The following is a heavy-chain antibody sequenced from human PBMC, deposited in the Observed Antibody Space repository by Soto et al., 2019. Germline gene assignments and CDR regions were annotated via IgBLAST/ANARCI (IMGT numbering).Heavy chain of an antibody. CDR3: ERQGGTGWFDH. D-gene: IGHD1-1*01. CDR2: IYPGDSDT. V-gene: IGHV5-51*01. CDR1: GYSFTSSW. J-gene: IGHJ5*02. Sequence: PGESLKISCKASGYSFTSSWIGWVRQMPGKGPEWMGIIYPGDSDTRYSPSSQGQVTFSVDKSISTAYLQWSSLKASDTAMYFCERQGGTGWFDHWGQGTLVTVYS.